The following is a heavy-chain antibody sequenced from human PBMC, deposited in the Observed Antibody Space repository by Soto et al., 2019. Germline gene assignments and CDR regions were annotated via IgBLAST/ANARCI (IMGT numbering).Heavy chain of an antibody. CDR1: GDSVSSNSAA. Sequence: PSQTLSLTCAISGDSVSSNSAAWNWIRQSPSRGLEWLGRTYYRSKWYNDYAVSVKSRITINTDTSKNQFSLQLNSVPTEDTAVYYCARDRIAVVSLDYYYYGMDFWGQGTTVTVSS. CDR3: ARDRIAVVSLDYYYYGMDF. J-gene: IGHJ6*02. CDR2: TYYRSKWYN. D-gene: IGHD6-19*01. V-gene: IGHV6-1*01.